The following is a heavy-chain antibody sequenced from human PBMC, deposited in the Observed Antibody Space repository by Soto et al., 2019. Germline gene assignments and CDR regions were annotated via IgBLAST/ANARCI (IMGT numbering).Heavy chain of an antibody. CDR3: ARVKGYSSSSVGWFDP. J-gene: IGHJ5*02. Sequence: QVQLVQSGAEVKKPGSSVKVSCKASGGTFSSYAISWVRQAPGQGLEWMGGIIPILGTANYAQKFQGRVTITADESTSTAYMELSSLRSEDTAVYYCARVKGYSSSSVGWFDPWGQGTLVTVSS. CDR1: GGTFSSYA. D-gene: IGHD6-6*01. CDR2: IIPILGTA. V-gene: IGHV1-69*01.